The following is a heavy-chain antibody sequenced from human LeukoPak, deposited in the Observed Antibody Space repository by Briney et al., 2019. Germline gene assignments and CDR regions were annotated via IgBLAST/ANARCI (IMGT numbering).Heavy chain of an antibody. V-gene: IGHV4-39*01. J-gene: IGHJ4*02. Sequence: SETLSLTCTVSGGSISSSSYYWGWIRQPPGKGLEWIGSIYYSGSTYYNPSLKSRVTISVDTSKNQFSLKLSSVTAADTAVYYCARTLYDFWSGYHDYWGQGTLVTVSS. D-gene: IGHD3-3*01. CDR2: IYYSGST. CDR1: GGSISSSSYY. CDR3: ARTLYDFWSGYHDY.